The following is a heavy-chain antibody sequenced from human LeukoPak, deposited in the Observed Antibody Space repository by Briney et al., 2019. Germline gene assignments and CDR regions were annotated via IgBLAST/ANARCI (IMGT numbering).Heavy chain of an antibody. Sequence: ASETLSLTCTVSSGSITGYYWSWIRQPPGEGLEWIGYIYYTGSTNYNPSLKSRVTMSLDTSKNHFSLQLSSVTAADTAVYYCARVRNSYGERDFDYWGQGILVTVSS. CDR3: ARVRNSYGERDFDY. D-gene: IGHD5-18*01. CDR2: IYYTGST. J-gene: IGHJ4*02. V-gene: IGHV4-59*01. CDR1: SGSITGYY.